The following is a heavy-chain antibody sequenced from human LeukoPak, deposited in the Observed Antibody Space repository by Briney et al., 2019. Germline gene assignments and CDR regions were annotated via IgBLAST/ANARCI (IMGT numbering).Heavy chain of an antibody. V-gene: IGHV3-23*01. Sequence: PGGSLRLSCAASGFTFSSYAMSWVRQAPGKGLEWVSAISGSGGSTYYADSVKGRFTISRDNSKNTLYLQMNSLRAEDTAVYYCAKGIYDILTGYALAYYGMDVWGQGTTVTVSS. J-gene: IGHJ6*02. CDR3: AKGIYDILTGYALAYYGMDV. D-gene: IGHD3-9*01. CDR1: GFTFSSYA. CDR2: ISGSGGST.